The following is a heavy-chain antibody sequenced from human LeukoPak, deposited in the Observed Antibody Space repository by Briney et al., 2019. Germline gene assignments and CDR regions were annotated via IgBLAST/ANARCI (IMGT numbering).Heavy chain of an antibody. J-gene: IGHJ4*02. CDR2: ISYDGSNE. V-gene: IGHV3-30*18. Sequence: PGGSLRLSCATSGFTFSSYGMHWVRQAPGKGLEWVAVISYDGSNEYYADSVKGRFTISRDRSKNTLYLQMNSLRAEDTAVYYCAKDSPYYFDYWGQGTLVTVSS. CDR3: AKDSPYYFDY. CDR1: GFTFSSYG.